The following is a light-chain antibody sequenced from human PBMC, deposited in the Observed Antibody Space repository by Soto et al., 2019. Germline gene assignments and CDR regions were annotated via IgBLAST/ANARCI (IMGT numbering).Light chain of an antibody. CDR1: QSVTNSF. J-gene: IGKJ4*01. V-gene: IGKV3-20*01. Sequence: EIVLTQSPGTLSSSPGERATLSCRASQSVTNSFFSWYQQKPGQAPRPLIYGGDRRATGTPDRFSGGGSGTEFSLSISRLEPEDFAVYFCQQYSRSALTFGGGTKVEIK. CDR2: GGD. CDR3: QQYSRSALT.